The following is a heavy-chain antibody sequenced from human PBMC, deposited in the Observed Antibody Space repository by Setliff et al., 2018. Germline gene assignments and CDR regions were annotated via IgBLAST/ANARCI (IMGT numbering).Heavy chain of an antibody. CDR1: GFTFSSYS. CDR2: IRASSDYI. Sequence: PGGSLRLSCAASGFTFSSYSMNWVRQAPGQGLEWVSSIRASSDYIYYAGSVKGRFTISRDNTKNSLDLQMNSLRVDDTAVYFCARSGGSASASWFDSWGQGTLVTVSS. V-gene: IGHV3-21*01. J-gene: IGHJ5*01. CDR3: ARSGGSASASWFDS. D-gene: IGHD2-15*01.